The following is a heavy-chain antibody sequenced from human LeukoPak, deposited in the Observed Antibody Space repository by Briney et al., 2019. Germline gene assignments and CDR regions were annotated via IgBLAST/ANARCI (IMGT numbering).Heavy chain of an antibody. CDR1: GDSISSSSYY. CDR3: ARDSVWFGAKKNNYYYYYYMDV. V-gene: IGHV4-39*07. Sequence: PSETLSLTCTVSGDSISSSSYYWGWIRQPPGKGLEWIGRIYTSGSTNYNPSLKSRVTMSVDTSKNQFSLKLSSVTAADTAVYYCARDSVWFGAKKNNYYYYYYMDVWGKGTTVTISS. CDR2: IYTSGST. J-gene: IGHJ6*03. D-gene: IGHD3-10*01.